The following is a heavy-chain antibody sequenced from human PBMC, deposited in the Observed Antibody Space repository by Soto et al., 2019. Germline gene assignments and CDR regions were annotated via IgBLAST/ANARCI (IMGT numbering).Heavy chain of an antibody. J-gene: IGHJ4*02. CDR3: ARVVDFYFDA. D-gene: IGHD5-12*01. Sequence: QVQLVQSGAELQKPGSSVKVSCMSSVGTLSSDSFSWVRQAPGQGLEWMGRIIPVLGIPNYARKFQGRLTISADRSTNTGYMELSSLTSEDTAVYYCARVVDFYFDAWGRGTMVTVSS. CDR2: IIPVLGIP. V-gene: IGHV1-69*02. CDR1: VGTLSSDS.